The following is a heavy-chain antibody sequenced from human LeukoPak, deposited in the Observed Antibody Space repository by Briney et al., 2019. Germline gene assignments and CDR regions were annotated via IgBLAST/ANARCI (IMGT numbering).Heavy chain of an antibody. CDR1: GGSISSDDYF. Sequence: PSETLSLTCTVSGGSISSDDYFWSWIRQPPGKGLEWIGYIYYSGNTYYNPSLKSRVTISVDTSKNQFSLKLSSVTAADTAVYYCARVGPTMVRGVPNYFDYWGQGTLVTVSS. J-gene: IGHJ4*02. CDR3: ARVGPTMVRGVPNYFDY. D-gene: IGHD3-10*01. V-gene: IGHV4-30-4*08. CDR2: IYYSGNT.